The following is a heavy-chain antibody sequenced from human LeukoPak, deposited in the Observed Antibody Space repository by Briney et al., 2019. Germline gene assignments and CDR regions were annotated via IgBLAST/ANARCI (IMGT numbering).Heavy chain of an antibody. J-gene: IGHJ6*03. CDR3: ARVRPYYYMDV. Sequence: GASVKVSCKASGYTFTGYYMHWVRQAPGQRLEWMGWISAYNGNTNYEQKLQGRVNMTTDTSTRTAYMELRSLRSDDTAVYYCARVRPYYYMDVWGKGTTVTISS. CDR2: ISAYNGNT. D-gene: IGHD4-17*01. V-gene: IGHV1-18*04. CDR1: GYTFTGYY.